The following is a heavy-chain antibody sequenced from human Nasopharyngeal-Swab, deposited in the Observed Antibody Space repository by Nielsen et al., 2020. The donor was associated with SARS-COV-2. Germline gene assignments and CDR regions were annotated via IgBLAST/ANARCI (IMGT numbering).Heavy chain of an antibody. CDR2: IYPGDSDT. D-gene: IGHD4-17*01. CDR1: GYSFTSYW. V-gene: IGHV5-51*01. J-gene: IGHJ6*02. Sequence: GESLKISCKGSGYSFTSYWIGWVRQMPGKGLEWMGIIYPGDSDTRYSPSLQGQVTISADKSISTAYLQWSSLKASDTAMYYCARRPTNGDYGAYGMDVWGQGTTVTVSS. CDR3: ARRPTNGDYGAYGMDV.